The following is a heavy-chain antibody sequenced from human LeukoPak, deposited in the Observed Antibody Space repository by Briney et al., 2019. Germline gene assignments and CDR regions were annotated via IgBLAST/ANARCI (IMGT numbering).Heavy chain of an antibody. CDR3: AKVYSGSGSYWIPDGFDT. CDR2: ISGGGGTT. J-gene: IGHJ3*02. CDR1: GFTFSNYA. V-gene: IGHV3-23*01. D-gene: IGHD3-10*01. Sequence: GGSLRLSCAASGFTFSNYAMNWVRQAPGKGLEWVSSISGGGGTTYYADSVKGRFTISRDNSKNTLYLQVNNLGAEDTAVYYCAKVYSGSGSYWIPDGFDTWGQGAMVTVSS.